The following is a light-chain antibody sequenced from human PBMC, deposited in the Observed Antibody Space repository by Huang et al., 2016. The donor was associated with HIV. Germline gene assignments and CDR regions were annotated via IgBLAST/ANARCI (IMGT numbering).Light chain of an antibody. CDR1: QSIRKF. CDR3: QQTDNIPRT. CDR2: SAS. J-gene: IGKJ1*01. V-gene: IGKV1-39*01. Sequence: DIQMTQSPSSLSASVGDRVTIACRASQSIRKFLNWYQQKPGEAPKLLMHSASSLQSGVPSRFSGSGSGTDFTLTITSLQPEDFATYYCQQTDNIPRTFGQGTKVVI.